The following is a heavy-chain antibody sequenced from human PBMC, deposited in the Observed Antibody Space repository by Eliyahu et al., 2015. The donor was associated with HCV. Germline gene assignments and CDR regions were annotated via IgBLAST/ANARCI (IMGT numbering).Heavy chain of an antibody. CDR2: ISSTSDYI. CDR3: ARAVKLVVTATYYFDY. CDR1: GFTFXSYS. Sequence: EVQLVESGGGLVKPGGSLRLSCAASGFTFXSYSMKWVRQAPGKGLEWVSSISSTSDYIYYADSVKGRFTISRDNAKNSLYLQMNSLRAEDTAVYYCARAVKLVVTATYYFDYWGQGTLVTVSS. V-gene: IGHV3-21*01. D-gene: IGHD2-21*02. J-gene: IGHJ4*02.